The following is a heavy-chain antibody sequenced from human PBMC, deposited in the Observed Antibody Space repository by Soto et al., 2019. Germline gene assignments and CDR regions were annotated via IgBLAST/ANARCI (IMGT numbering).Heavy chain of an antibody. CDR2: ISSNGGST. CDR1: GFTFSSYA. V-gene: IGHV3-64*01. Sequence: GGSLRLSCAASGFTFSSYAMHWVRQAPGKGLEYVSAISSNGGSTYYANSVKGRFTISRDNSKNTLYLQMGSLRAEDMAVYYCARDCGSGGSCHDAFDIWGQGTMVTV. D-gene: IGHD2-15*01. CDR3: ARDCGSGGSCHDAFDI. J-gene: IGHJ3*02.